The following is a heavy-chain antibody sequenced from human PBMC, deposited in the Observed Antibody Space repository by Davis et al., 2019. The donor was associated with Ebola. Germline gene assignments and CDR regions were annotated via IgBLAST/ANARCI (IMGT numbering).Heavy chain of an antibody. J-gene: IGHJ4*02. CDR3: AKDGSGYSNEY. Sequence: GESLKISCAASGFTVSTNYMSWVRQAPGKGLEWVSVLYSGGDTFYTDSVKGRFTISRDNSKNTIYLQMNSLRAENTAVYYCAKDGSGYSNEYWGQGTEVTVSS. V-gene: IGHV3-53*01. CDR2: LYSGGDT. CDR1: GFTVSTNY. D-gene: IGHD3-22*01.